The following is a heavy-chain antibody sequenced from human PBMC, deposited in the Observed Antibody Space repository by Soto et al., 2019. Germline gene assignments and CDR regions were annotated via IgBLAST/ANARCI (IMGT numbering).Heavy chain of an antibody. J-gene: IGHJ4*02. Sequence: SETLSLTCTVSCGSISTSADYWGWIRQPPGKGLEWIGTIYYSGTSYHNPSLKSRVTISVDTSKNQFSLTLTSVTAADTAVYYCASRVEGLYSGNYRSYFDYWGQGTLVTVSS. CDR3: ASRVEGLYSGNYRSYFDY. CDR2: IYYSGTS. D-gene: IGHD5-12*01. CDR1: CGSISTSADY. V-gene: IGHV4-39*01.